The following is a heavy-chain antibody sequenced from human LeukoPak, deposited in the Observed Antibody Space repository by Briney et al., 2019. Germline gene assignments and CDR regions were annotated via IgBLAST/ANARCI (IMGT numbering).Heavy chain of an antibody. V-gene: IGHV1-2*02. D-gene: IGHD6-13*01. Sequence: ASVKVSCKASGYTFTGYYMHWVRQAPGQGLEWMGWINPNSGGTNYAQKFQGRVTMTRDTSISTAYMELSRLRSDDTAVYCCAREGGAAGNNDAFDIWGQGTMVTVSS. CDR3: AREGGAAGNNDAFDI. J-gene: IGHJ3*02. CDR1: GYTFTGYY. CDR2: INPNSGGT.